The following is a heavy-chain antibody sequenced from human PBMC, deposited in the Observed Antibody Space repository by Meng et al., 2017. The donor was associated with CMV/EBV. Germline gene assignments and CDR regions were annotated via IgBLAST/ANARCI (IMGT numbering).Heavy chain of an antibody. J-gene: IGHJ5*02. CDR1: GGSFSGYY. D-gene: IGHD2-2*01. CDR2: INHSGST. V-gene: IGHV4-34*01. Sequence: SETLSLTCAVCGGSFSGYYWSWIRQPPGKGLEWIGEINHSGSTNYNPSLKSRVTISVDTSKNQFSLKLSPVTAADTAVYYCARGPYCSSTSCYPSWFDPWGQGTLVTVSS. CDR3: ARGPYCSSTSCYPSWFDP.